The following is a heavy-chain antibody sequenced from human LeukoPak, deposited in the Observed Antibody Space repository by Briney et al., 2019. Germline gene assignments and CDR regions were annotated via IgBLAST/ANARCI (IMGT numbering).Heavy chain of an antibody. Sequence: GGSLRLSCAASGFTFSSYGMHWVRQAPGKGLEWVAFIRYDGSNKYYADSVKGRFTISRDNSKNTLYLQMNSLRAEDTAFYYCARELGYCSGGSCYFPFDYWGQGTLVTVSS. CDR1: GFTFSSYG. V-gene: IGHV3-30*02. CDR2: IRYDGSNK. D-gene: IGHD2-15*01. CDR3: ARELGYCSGGSCYFPFDY. J-gene: IGHJ4*02.